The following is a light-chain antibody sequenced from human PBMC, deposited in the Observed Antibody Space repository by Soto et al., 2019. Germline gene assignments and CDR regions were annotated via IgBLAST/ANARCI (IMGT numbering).Light chain of an antibody. CDR2: AAS. V-gene: IGKV1-27*01. CDR1: QGIAFY. J-gene: IGKJ3*01. CDR3: QKYDTAPFT. Sequence: DVQMTQSPSSLSASVGDTVTITCRASQGIAFYFAWFQQRPGKAPNLLISAASNLQSGVPSRFSGSGSGTDFTLTISSLQPEDVATYYCQKYDTAPFTFGPG.